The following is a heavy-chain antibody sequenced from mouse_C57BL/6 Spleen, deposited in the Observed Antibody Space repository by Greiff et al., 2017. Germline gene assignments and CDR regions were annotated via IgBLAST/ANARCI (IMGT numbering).Heavy chain of an antibody. V-gene: IGHV1-66*01. CDR2: IYPGSGNT. D-gene: IGHD1-1*01. CDR1: GYSFTSYY. Sequence: VQVVESGPELVKPGASVKISCKASGYSFTSYYIHWVKQRPGQGLEWIGWIYPGSGNTKYNEKFKGKATLTADTSSSTAYMQLSSLTSEDSAVYYCATGVYYGSSYDFDVWGTGTTVTVSS. J-gene: IGHJ1*03. CDR3: ATGVYYGSSYDFDV.